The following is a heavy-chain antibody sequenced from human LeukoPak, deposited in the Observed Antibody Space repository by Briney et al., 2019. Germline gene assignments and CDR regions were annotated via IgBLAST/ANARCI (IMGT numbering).Heavy chain of an antibody. CDR1: GGSISSPNW. Sequence: PSGTLSLTCAVSGGSISSPNWWSWVRQPPGKGLEWIGEIFHTGSTNYNPSLKSRVTISVDKSKIQLSLQLTSVTAADTAVYYCARDRGSSWSPFDYWGQGTLVTVSS. V-gene: IGHV4-4*02. CDR3: ARDRGSSWSPFDY. J-gene: IGHJ4*02. D-gene: IGHD6-13*01. CDR2: IFHTGST.